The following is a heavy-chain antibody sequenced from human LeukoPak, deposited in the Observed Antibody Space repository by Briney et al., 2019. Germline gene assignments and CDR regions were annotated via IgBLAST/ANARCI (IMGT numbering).Heavy chain of an antibody. CDR2: IASNGVSE. D-gene: IGHD6-13*01. Sequence: GGSLRLSCAASGFTFTTYGLHWVRQAPGKGLEWVAAIASNGVSEYYADSVKGRFTISRDNSKNTLFLQMNSKRPDDTAVYYCAKRGHYSINWYHYFDYWGQGTLVTVSS. CDR1: GFTFTTYG. V-gene: IGHV3-30*18. J-gene: IGHJ4*02. CDR3: AKRGHYSINWYHYFDY.